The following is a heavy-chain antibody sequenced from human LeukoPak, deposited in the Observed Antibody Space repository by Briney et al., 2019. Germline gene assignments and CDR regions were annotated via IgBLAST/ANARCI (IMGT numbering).Heavy chain of an antibody. D-gene: IGHD3-10*01. CDR1: GGSISSSSYY. V-gene: IGHV4-39*07. J-gene: IGHJ4*02. CDR3: ARGYYFGSGRGYYFDY. Sequence: SETLSLTCTVSGGSISSSSYYWGWIRQPPGKGLEWIGSIYYSGSTYYNPSLKSRVTISVDTPKNQFSLKLSSVTAADTAVFYCARGYYFGSGRGYYFDYWGQGTLVTVSS. CDR2: IYYSGST.